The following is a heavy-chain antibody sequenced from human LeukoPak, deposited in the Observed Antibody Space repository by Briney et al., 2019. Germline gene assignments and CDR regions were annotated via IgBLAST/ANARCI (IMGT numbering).Heavy chain of an antibody. V-gene: IGHV4-59*01. Sequence: SETLSLTCTVSGGSISSYCWSWIRQPPGKGLEWIGYIYYSGSTNYNPSLKSRVTISVDTPKNQFSLKLSSVTAADTAVYYCARGDYDSSGYRWFDPWGQGTLVTVSS. D-gene: IGHD3-22*01. CDR3: ARGDYDSSGYRWFDP. CDR2: IYYSGST. J-gene: IGHJ5*02. CDR1: GGSISSYC.